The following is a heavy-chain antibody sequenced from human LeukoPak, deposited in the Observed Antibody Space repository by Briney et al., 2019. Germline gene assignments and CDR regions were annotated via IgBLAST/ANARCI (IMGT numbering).Heavy chain of an antibody. D-gene: IGHD3-3*01. CDR2: IYCSGST. J-gene: IGHJ4*02. CDR1: GGSISSSSYY. Sequence: PSEILSLTCTVSGGSISSSSYYWGWLRQPPGTGLEWIGSIYCSGSTYYNPSPKSRVTISVDTSKNQFSLKLSSVTAADTAVYYCWTYYDFWSGYYTGHDYWGQGTLVTVSS. CDR3: WTYYDFWSGYYTGHDY. V-gene: IGHV4-39*01.